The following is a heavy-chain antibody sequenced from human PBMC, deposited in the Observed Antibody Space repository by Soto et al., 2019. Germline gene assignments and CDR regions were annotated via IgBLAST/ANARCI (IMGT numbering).Heavy chain of an antibody. J-gene: IGHJ4*02. D-gene: IGHD2-8*01. CDR2: IWYDGSNK. V-gene: IGHV3-33*01. CDR1: GFTFSSYG. CDR3: ARGGGGVLMVYAPTDY. Sequence: GGSLRLSCAASGFTFSSYGMHWVRQAPGKGLEWVAVIWYDGSNKYYADSVKGRFTISRDNSKNTLYLQMNSLRAEDTAVYYCARGGGGVLMVYAPTDYWGQGTLVTVSS.